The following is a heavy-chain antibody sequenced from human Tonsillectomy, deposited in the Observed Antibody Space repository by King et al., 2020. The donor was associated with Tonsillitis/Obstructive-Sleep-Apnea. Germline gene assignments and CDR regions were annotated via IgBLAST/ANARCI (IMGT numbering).Heavy chain of an antibody. D-gene: IGHD4-17*01. J-gene: IGHJ4*02. CDR3: TRQYGDSVY. V-gene: IGHV3-73*01. CDR2: TRSKANNYAT. CDR1: GFTFSDSA. Sequence: VQLVESGGGLVQPGGSLKLSCAASGFTFSDSAIHWVRQASGKGLEWVGRTRSKANNYATAYAASVKGRFINSRDDSENTAYLQMNSLETEDAAVYYCTRQYGDSVYWGQGTLVTVSS.